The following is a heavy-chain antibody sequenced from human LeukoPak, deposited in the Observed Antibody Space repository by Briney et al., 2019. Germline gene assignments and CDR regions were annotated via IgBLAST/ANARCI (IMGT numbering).Heavy chain of an antibody. V-gene: IGHV4-34*01. CDR1: GGSFSGYY. CDR3: ARQVAGGAAGTFFDY. CDR2: INHSGST. D-gene: IGHD6-13*01. Sequence: PSETLSLTCAVYGGSFSGYYWSWIRQPPGKGLEWIGEINHSGSTNYNPSLKSRVTIFVDTSKNQFSLRLSSVTAADTAVYYCARQVAGGAAGTFFDYWGQGTLVTVSS. J-gene: IGHJ4*02.